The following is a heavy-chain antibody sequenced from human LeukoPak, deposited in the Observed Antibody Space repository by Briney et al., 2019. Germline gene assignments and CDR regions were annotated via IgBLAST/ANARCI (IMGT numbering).Heavy chain of an antibody. V-gene: IGHV3-23*01. D-gene: IGHD6-6*01. CDR3: AKSGGYSTSSDDN. CDR2: ISGNGTST. J-gene: IGHJ4*02. CDR1: RFTFSSYA. Sequence: AGGSLRLSCAASRFTFSSYAMRWVRQAPGKGLEWVSTISGNGTSTYYADSVKGRFTISRDNSKNTLYLQMNSLRAEDTAVYYCAKSGGYSTSSDDNWGQGTLVTVSS.